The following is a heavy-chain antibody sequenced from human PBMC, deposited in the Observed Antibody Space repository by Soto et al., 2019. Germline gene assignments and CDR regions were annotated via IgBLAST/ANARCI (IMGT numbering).Heavy chain of an antibody. V-gene: IGHV4-34*01. Sequence: SETLSLTCAVYGGSFSGYYWSWIRQPPGKGLEWIGEINHSGSTNYNPSLKSRVTISVDTSKDQFSLKLSSVTAADTAVYYCATTAYCSGGSCYSGPDYWGQGTLVTVSS. J-gene: IGHJ4*02. CDR3: ATTAYCSGGSCYSGPDY. D-gene: IGHD2-15*01. CDR1: GGSFSGYY. CDR2: INHSGST.